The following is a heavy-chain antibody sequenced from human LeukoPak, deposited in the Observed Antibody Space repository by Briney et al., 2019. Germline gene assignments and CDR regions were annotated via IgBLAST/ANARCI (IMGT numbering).Heavy chain of an antibody. CDR2: INPNSGGT. Sequence: ASVKVSCKASGYTFTGYYMHWVRQAPGQGLEWMGWINPNSGGTNYAQKFQGRVTMTRDTSISTAYMELSRLRSDDTAVYYCARASSGGNSKNNWFDPWGQGTLVTVSS. D-gene: IGHD4-23*01. J-gene: IGHJ5*02. CDR3: ARASSGGNSKNNWFDP. CDR1: GYTFTGYY. V-gene: IGHV1-2*02.